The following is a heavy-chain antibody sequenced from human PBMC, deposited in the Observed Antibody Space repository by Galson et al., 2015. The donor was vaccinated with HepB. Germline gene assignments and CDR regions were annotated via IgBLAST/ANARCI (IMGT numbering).Heavy chain of an antibody. CDR2: IVPIIGTG. Sequence: SVKVSCKASGDALRNLAINWVRQAPGQGLEWMGGIVPIIGTGNYAQKFQDRLTIVADKSTSTNYMELRSLRSEDTAVYYCAREGDGAYFEYWGQGTLVTVSS. J-gene: IGHJ4*02. CDR1: GDALRNLA. V-gene: IGHV1-69*06. CDR3: AREGDGAYFEY. D-gene: IGHD3-16*01.